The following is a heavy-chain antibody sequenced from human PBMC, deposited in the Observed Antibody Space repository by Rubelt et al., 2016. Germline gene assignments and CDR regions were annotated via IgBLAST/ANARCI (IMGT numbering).Heavy chain of an antibody. Sequence: QVQLQQWGAGLLKPSETLSLTCAVYGGSFSGYYWSWIRQPPGKGLEWIGEINHSGSTNYNPSLKSRVTISVDTSKNQVHLRLSSVTAADTAVYYGSMVRGAGGDYWGQGTLVTVSS. CDR1: GGSFSGYY. CDR2: INHSGST. CDR3: SMVRGAGGDY. D-gene: IGHD3-10*01. V-gene: IGHV4-34*01. J-gene: IGHJ4*02.